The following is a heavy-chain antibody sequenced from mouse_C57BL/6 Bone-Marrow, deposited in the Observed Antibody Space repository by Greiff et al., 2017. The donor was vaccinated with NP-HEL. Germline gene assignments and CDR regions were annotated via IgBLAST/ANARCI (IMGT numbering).Heavy chain of an antibody. CDR1: GYTFTDYY. J-gene: IGHJ3*01. Sequence: QVQLQQSGPELVKPGASVKISCKASGYTFTDYYINWVKQRPGQGLEWIGWIFPGSGSTYYDEKFKGKATLTVDKSSSTAYMLLSSLTSEDSAVYFCAKRSNYVKEFAYWGQGTLVTVSA. D-gene: IGHD2-5*01. V-gene: IGHV1-75*01. CDR3: AKRSNYVKEFAY. CDR2: IFPGSGST.